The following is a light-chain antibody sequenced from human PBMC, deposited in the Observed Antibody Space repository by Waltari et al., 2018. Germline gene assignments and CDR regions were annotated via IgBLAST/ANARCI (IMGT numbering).Light chain of an antibody. V-gene: IGLV2-23*02. CDR3: SSYTYGGPWV. CDR1: SSDIGSYDL. CDR2: EVD. J-gene: IGLJ2*01. Sequence: SALTQPASVSASPGQSITISCTGSSSDIGSYDLVAWYQQHPGKAPHLFIYEVDKRPSGFSYRFSGSKSGNGASLTVSGLQPEDEGHYFCSSYTYGGPWVFGGGTLLTVL.